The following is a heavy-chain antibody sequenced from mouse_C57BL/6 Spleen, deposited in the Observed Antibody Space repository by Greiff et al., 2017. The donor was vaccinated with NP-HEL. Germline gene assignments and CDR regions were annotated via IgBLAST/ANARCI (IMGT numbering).Heavy chain of an antibody. CDR1: GFTFSDYG. CDR2: ISSGSSTI. Sequence: EVMLVESGGGLVKPGGSLKLSCAASGFTFSDYGMHWVRQAPEKGLEWVAYISSGSSTIYYADTVKGRFTISRDNAKNTLFLQMTSLRSEDTAMYYCARQASSGYLYYFDYWGQGTTLTVSS. J-gene: IGHJ2*01. CDR3: ARQASSGYLYYFDY. V-gene: IGHV5-17*01. D-gene: IGHD3-2*02.